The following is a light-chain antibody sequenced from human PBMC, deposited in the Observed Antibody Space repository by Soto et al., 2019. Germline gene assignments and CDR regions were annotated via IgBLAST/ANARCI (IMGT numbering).Light chain of an antibody. CDR2: DVS. Sequence: QSALTQPASVSGSPGQSITISCTGTSSDVGGYNYVSWYQQHPGKAPKLMIYDVSNRPSGVSNRFSGSKSVNTASLTISGLQAEDEADYYCSSYTSSSNVVFGGGTKLTVL. V-gene: IGLV2-14*01. CDR1: SSDVGGYNY. J-gene: IGLJ2*01. CDR3: SSYTSSSNVV.